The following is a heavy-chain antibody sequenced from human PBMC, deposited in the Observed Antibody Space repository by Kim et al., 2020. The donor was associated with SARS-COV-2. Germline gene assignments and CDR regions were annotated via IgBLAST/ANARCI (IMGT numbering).Heavy chain of an antibody. V-gene: IGHV3-73*01. D-gene: IGHD6-19*01. CDR2: IRSKANSYAT. J-gene: IGHJ3*02. Sequence: GGSLRLSCAASGFTLSGSTVHRVRHASGKGLEWVGRIRSKANSYATAYAASVKNRFTISRDDSKNTAYLQMNSLKTEDTAVYYCARVNPIAGGWYDAFDIWGQGTMVTVSS. CDR3: ARVNPIAGGWYDAFDI. CDR1: GFTLSGST.